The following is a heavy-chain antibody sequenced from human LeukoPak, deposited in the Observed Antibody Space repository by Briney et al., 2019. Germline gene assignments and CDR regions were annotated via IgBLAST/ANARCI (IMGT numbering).Heavy chain of an antibody. Sequence: GGSLRLSCAASGFTFSSYSMNWVRQAPGKGLEWVSYISSSSSTIYYADSVRGRFTTSRDNAKNSLYLQMNSLRAEDTAVYYCARMSLYSSGSVTRFDYWGQGTLVTVSS. CDR1: GFTFSSYS. CDR3: ARMSLYSSGSVTRFDY. D-gene: IGHD3-22*01. J-gene: IGHJ4*02. CDR2: ISSSSSTI. V-gene: IGHV3-48*04.